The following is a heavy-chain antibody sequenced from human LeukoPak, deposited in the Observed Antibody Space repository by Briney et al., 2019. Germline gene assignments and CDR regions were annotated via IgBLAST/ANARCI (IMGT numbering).Heavy chain of an antibody. CDR1: GGYY. V-gene: IGHV4-34*01. Sequence: SETLSLTCAVYGGYYWSWIRQPPGKGLEWIGEINHSGSTNYNPSLKSRATISVDKSKNQFSLRLSSVTPADTAVYYCARKYYYDSERGAFDMWGQGTVVSVTS. CDR2: INHSGST. CDR3: ARKYYYDSERGAFDM. D-gene: IGHD3-22*01. J-gene: IGHJ3*02.